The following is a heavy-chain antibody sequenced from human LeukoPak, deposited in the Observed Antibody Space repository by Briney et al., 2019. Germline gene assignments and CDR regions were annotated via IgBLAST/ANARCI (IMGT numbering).Heavy chain of an antibody. J-gene: IGHJ3*02. Sequence: GESLKISCKGSGYSFTTYWIGWVRQMPGKGLEWMGIIYPGDSDTRYSPSFQGQVTISADKSISTAYLQWSSLKASDTAMYYCARRGRPTSALHAFDIWGQGTVVTVSS. CDR1: GYSFTTYW. CDR3: ARRGRPTSALHAFDI. V-gene: IGHV5-51*01. D-gene: IGHD6-6*01. CDR2: IYPGDSDT.